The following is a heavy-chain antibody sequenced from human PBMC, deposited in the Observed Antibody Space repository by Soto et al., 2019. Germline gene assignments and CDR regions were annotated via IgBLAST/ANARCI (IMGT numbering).Heavy chain of an antibody. V-gene: IGHV3-30*03. CDR3: AAETKSYFYGIDV. CDR2: ISYDGSNK. CDR1: GLTFSSSA. J-gene: IGHJ6*02. Sequence: QVQLVESGGGVVQPGRSLRLSCAASGLTFSSSAMHWVRQAPGKGLEWVALISYDGSNKYYVDSVKGRFTISRDNSKDTLDQQTNSLREGDTAVYYCAAETKSYFYGIDVWGQGTTVTVSS.